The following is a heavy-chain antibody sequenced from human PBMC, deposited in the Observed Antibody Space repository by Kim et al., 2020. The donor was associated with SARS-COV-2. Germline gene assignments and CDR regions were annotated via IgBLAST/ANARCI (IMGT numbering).Heavy chain of an antibody. J-gene: IGHJ6*02. Sequence: FTISRDNAKNSLYLQMNSLRAEDTAVYYCARNYSSSWYVPYYYYYGMDVWGQGTTVTVSS. V-gene: IGHV3-48*03. CDR3: ARNYSSSWYVPYYYYYGMDV. D-gene: IGHD6-13*01.